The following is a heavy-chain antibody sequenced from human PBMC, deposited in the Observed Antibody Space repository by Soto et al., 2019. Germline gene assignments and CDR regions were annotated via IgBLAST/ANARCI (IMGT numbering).Heavy chain of an antibody. CDR2: ISGFSATI. J-gene: IGHJ4*02. CDR3: ARGGAARPDY. Sequence: DVQLVNSGGGFVLPGGSLRLSCGASGFKFTSYAMNWVRQSPGKGFEWLAYISGFSATIKYADSVRGRFIVSRDNDINSLYLQLTDLRDDDTAVYYCARGGAARPDYWGQGTLVVVSS. CDR1: GFKFTSYA. V-gene: IGHV3-48*02. D-gene: IGHD1-26*01.